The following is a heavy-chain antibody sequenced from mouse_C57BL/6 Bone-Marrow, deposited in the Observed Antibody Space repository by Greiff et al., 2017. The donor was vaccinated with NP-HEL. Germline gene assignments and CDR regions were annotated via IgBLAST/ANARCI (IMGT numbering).Heavy chain of an antibody. J-gene: IGHJ3*01. CDR3: ARDGMSNPFAY. Sequence: VQLKESGGGLVKPGGSLKLSCAASGFTFSSYAMSWVRQTPEKRLEWVATISDGGSYTYYPDNVKGRFTISRDNAKNNLYLQMSHLKSEDTAMYYCARDGMSNPFAYWGQGTLVTVSA. D-gene: IGHD2-5*01. CDR1: GFTFSSYA. CDR2: ISDGGSYT. V-gene: IGHV5-4*01.